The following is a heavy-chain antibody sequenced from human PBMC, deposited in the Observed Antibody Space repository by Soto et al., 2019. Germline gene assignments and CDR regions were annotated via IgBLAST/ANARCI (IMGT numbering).Heavy chain of an antibody. D-gene: IGHD3-3*01. V-gene: IGHV3-48*02. CDR1: GFTFSSYS. J-gene: IGHJ6*02. CDR2: ISSSSSTI. Sequence: GGSLELSCAASGFTFSSYSMNWVRQAPGKGLEWVSYISSSSSTIYYADSVKGRFTISRDNAKNSLYLQMNSLRDEDTAVYYCARDTLWIFGVVMVDNYYSYGMDVWGPGTTVTVS. CDR3: ARDTLWIFGVVMVDNYYSYGMDV.